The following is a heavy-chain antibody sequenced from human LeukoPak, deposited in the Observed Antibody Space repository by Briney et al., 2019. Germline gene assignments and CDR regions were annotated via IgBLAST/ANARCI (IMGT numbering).Heavy chain of an antibody. CDR3: ARDLKFGYSSSWYTY. CDR1: GCTFTGYY. J-gene: IGHJ4*02. CDR2: INPNSGGT. V-gene: IGHV1-2*06. D-gene: IGHD6-13*01. Sequence: ASVKVSCKASGCTFTGYYMHCVRQAPGQGLEWMGRINPNSGGTNYAQKFQGRVTMTRDTSISTAYMELSRLRSDDTAVYYCARDLKFGYSSSWYTYWGQGTLVTVSS.